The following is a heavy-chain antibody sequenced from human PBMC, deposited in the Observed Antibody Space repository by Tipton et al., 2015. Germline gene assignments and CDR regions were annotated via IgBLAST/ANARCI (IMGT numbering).Heavy chain of an antibody. D-gene: IGHD6-6*01. Sequence: TLSLTCTVSGGSISLGGYYWAWIRQSPGKGLEWIGSFYYTGSTYYNPSLKSRVTISVDKPKNQFSLRLTSVTAADTAVYYCARRKSGGSTAARPGGNGLDVWGRGTTVTVSS. J-gene: IGHJ6*02. V-gene: IGHV4-39*01. CDR2: FYYTGST. CDR1: GGSISLGGYY. CDR3: ARRKSGGSTAARPGGNGLDV.